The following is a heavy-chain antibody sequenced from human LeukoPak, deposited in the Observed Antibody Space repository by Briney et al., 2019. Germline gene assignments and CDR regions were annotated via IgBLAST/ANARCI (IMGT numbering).Heavy chain of an antibody. V-gene: IGHV4-59*08. CDR3: ARRYDSSGYPLDP. D-gene: IGHD3-22*01. CDR2: IYYSGST. J-gene: IGHJ5*02. Sequence: SETLSLTCTVSGGSISSYYWSWIRQPPGKGLEWIGYIYYSGSTNYNPSLKSRVTISVDTSKNQFSLKLSSVTAADTAVYYGARRYDSSGYPLDPWGQGTLVTVSS. CDR1: GGSISSYY.